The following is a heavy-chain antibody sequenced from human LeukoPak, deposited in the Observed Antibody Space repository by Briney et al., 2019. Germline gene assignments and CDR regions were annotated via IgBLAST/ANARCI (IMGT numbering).Heavy chain of an antibody. J-gene: IGHJ4*02. CDR3: AKDIGWELRGHFDY. V-gene: IGHV3-9*01. Sequence: GGSLRLSCAASGFTFDDYAVHWVRQAPGKGLEWVSGISWNSGSIGYADSVKGRFTISRDNAKNSLYLQMNSLRAEDTALYYCAKDIGWELRGHFDYWGQGTLVTVSS. D-gene: IGHD1-26*01. CDR1: GFTFDDYA. CDR2: ISWNSGSI.